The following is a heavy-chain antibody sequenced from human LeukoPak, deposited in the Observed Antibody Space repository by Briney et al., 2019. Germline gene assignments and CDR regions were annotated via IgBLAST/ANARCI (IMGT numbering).Heavy chain of an antibody. CDR2: IKHDGSED. CDR3: GRDQTPFY. Sequence: GGSLRLSCAASGFTFSDYYMSWIRQAPGKGLEWVATIKHDGSEDYYVDSVKGRFTISRDNAKGSMWLQMSSLRAEDTAVYYCGRDQTPFYWGQGSLVTVSS. D-gene: IGHD2-15*01. V-gene: IGHV3-7*01. CDR1: GFTFSDYY. J-gene: IGHJ4*02.